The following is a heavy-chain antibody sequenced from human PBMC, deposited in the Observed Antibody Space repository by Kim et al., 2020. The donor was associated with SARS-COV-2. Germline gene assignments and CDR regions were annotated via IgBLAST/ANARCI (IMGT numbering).Heavy chain of an antibody. Sequence: GGSLRLSCAASGFTFNTYGMHWVRQAPGKGLEWVAVISYDGSNKYYADSVKGRFTISRDNSKKTLYLQMNSLRIEDTAVYYCAKSFGGSYFGYDYWGQGTLVTVYS. CDR1: GFTFNTYG. CDR2: ISYDGSNK. CDR3: AKSFGGSYFGYDY. J-gene: IGHJ4*02. V-gene: IGHV3-30*18. D-gene: IGHD1-26*01.